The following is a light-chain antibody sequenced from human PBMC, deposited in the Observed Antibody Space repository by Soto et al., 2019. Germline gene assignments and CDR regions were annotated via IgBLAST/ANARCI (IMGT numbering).Light chain of an antibody. V-gene: IGKV4-1*01. J-gene: IGKJ1*01. CDR2: WAS. Sequence: DIIMTQSPESLAVSLGERATINCKSSQSLLYRSKNKDYLAWYQQKPGQPPRLLIYWASTRESGVSDRFSGSGSVTDFTLTVTSMQAEDVAVYYCQQYFNTPWTFGQGTKVEIK. CDR3: QQYFNTPWT. CDR1: QSLLYRSKNKDY.